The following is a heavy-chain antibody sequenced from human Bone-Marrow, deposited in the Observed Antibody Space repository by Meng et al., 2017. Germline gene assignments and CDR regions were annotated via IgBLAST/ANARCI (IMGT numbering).Heavy chain of an antibody. CDR2: ISGSGGST. CDR1: GFTFSSYE. CDR3: AKDYYDSSGYYYVLWYFDL. V-gene: IGHV3-23*01. D-gene: IGHD3-22*01. J-gene: IGHJ2*01. Sequence: GESLKIPCAASGFTFSSYEMNWVRQAPGKGLEWVSAISGSGGSTYYADSVKGRFTISRDNSKNTLYLQMNSLRAEDTAVYYCAKDYYDSSGYYYVLWYFDLWGRGTLVTVSS.